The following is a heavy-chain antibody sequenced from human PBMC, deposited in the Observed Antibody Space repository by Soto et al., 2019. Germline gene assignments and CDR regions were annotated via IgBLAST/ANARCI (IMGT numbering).Heavy chain of an antibody. J-gene: IGHJ4*02. D-gene: IGHD4-17*01. CDR2: ISGSRGIT. CDR1: GFTFSSYA. V-gene: IGHV3-23*01. Sequence: GGSLRLSCAASGFTFSSYAMSWVRQAPGKGLECVSAISGSRGITYYADSVKGRFTISRDNSKNTLYLQMNSLRAEETAVYYCANNPTTVNIYYWGRGTLVTVSS. CDR3: ANNPTTVNIYY.